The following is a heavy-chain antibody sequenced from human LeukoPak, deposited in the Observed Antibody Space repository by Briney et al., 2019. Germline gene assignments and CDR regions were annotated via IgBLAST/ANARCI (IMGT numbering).Heavy chain of an antibody. CDR3: AKTGNYNWNGFDY. Sequence: GGSLILSCAASGFTFSSYSMNWVRQAPGKGLEWVAIISYDGSNKYYADSVKGRFTISRDNSKNTLYLQMNSLRVEDSAVYYCAKTGNYNWNGFDYWGQGTLVTVSS. D-gene: IGHD1-20*01. CDR1: GFTFSSYS. J-gene: IGHJ4*02. CDR2: ISYDGSNK. V-gene: IGHV3-30*18.